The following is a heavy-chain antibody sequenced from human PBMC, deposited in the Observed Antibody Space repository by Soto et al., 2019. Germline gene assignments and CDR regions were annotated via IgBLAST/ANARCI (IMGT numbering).Heavy chain of an antibody. D-gene: IGHD5-18*01. J-gene: IGHJ6*02. CDR2: FIPIFGTA. V-gene: IGHV1-69*13. CDR3: PASGDSYGRYDYGMDV. Sequence: SSVKGSCMASGGTLRSYAFSWVRQATVHGLEWMGGFIPIFGTANYAQKFQGRVTITADESTSTAYMELSSLRSEDTAVYYCPASGDSYGRYDYGMDVWGQGITVTVSS. CDR1: GGTLRSYA.